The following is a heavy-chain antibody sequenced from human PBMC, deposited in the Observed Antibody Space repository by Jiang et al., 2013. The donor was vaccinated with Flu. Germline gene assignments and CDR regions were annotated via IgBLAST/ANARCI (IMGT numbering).Heavy chain of an antibody. D-gene: IGHD2-15*01. J-gene: IGHJ5*02. CDR3: ARAGYCSDGTCYSRFDP. V-gene: IGHV7-4-1*01. CDR2: INTNTGSP. CDR1: GYTFTTYP. Sequence: QSGSELKKPGASVTISCRASGYTFTTYPMNWVRQAPGQGLEWIGWINTNTGSPSYAPGFAGRFVFSVDASANTAYLQIATLQTDDTATYFCARAGYCSDGTCYSRFDPWGQGTPGHRLL.